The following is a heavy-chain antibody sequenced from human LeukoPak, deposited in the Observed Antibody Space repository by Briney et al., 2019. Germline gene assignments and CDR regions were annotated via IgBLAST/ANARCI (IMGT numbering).Heavy chain of an antibody. CDR3: ATGGGGPYYFDY. CDR2: INSRGGST. J-gene: IGHJ4*02. V-gene: IGHV1-46*01. Sequence: ASVKVSCKASGYTFTGYYMHWVRQAPGQGLDWMGIINSRGGSTSCAQRFQGRVTMTRDTSTSTVYVELSSLRSEDTAVYYCATGGGGPYYFDYWGQGTQVTVSS. CDR1: GYTFTGYY. D-gene: IGHD3-16*01.